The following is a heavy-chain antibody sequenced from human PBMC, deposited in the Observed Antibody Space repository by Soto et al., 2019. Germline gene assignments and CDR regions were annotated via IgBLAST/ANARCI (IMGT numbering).Heavy chain of an antibody. V-gene: IGHV4-39*07. CDR3: ATQGFYRMGV. Sequence: LSLTCTVSGGSISSSSYYWGWIRQPPGKGLEWIGSIYYSGSTYYNPSLKSRVTISVDTSKNQFSLKLSSVTAADTAMFYCATQGFYRMGVWGRGT. CDR1: GGSISSSSYY. J-gene: IGHJ6*02. CDR2: IYYSGST.